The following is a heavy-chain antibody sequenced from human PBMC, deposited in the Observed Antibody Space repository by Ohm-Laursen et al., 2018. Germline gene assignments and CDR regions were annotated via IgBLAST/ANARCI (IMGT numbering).Heavy chain of an antibody. D-gene: IGHD2-2*01. CDR1: GFTFSSYA. V-gene: IGHV3-15*01. CDR2: IKSKTDGGTT. Sequence: SLRLSCAASGFTFSSYAMSWVRQAPGKGLEWVGRIKSKTDGGTTDYAAPVKGRFTISRDDSKNTLYLQMNSLKTEDTAVYYCTTGSRIVVVQDDWGQGTLVTVSS. CDR3: TTGSRIVVVQDD. J-gene: IGHJ4*02.